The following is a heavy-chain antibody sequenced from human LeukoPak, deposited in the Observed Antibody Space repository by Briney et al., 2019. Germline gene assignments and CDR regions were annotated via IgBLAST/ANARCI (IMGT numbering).Heavy chain of an antibody. CDR3: ARWESQQLGDY. CDR2: ISSSSSYI. Sequence: GGSLRLSCAASGFTFSSYSMNWVRQAPGKGLEWVSSISSSSSYIYYADSVKGQFTISRDNAKNSLYLQMNSLRAEDTAVYYCARWESQQLGDYWGQGTLVTVSS. J-gene: IGHJ4*02. D-gene: IGHD6-13*01. CDR1: GFTFSSYS. V-gene: IGHV3-21*01.